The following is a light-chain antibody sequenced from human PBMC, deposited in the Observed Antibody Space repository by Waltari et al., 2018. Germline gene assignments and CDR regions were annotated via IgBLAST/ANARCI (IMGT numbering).Light chain of an antibody. J-gene: IGKJ5*01. V-gene: IGKV3-20*01. CDR3: QQYGSSLSIT. CDR1: QSVSSSY. CDR2: DAS. Sequence: IVLTQSPGTLSLSPGERATLSCRASQSVSSSYLAWYQHKFGQAPRLLIYDASSRATGIPDRFSGSESGTDFTLTSSRLEPEDFAVDYCQQYGSSLSITFGQGTRLEIK.